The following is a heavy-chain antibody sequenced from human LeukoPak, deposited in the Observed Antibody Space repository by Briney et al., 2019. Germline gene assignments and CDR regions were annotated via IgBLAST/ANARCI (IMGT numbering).Heavy chain of an antibody. CDR3: ARGRAIPAAMDC. V-gene: IGHV4-38-2*01. CDR2: IYHSGST. J-gene: IGHJ4*02. D-gene: IGHD2-2*01. CDR1: GSSISSGYY. Sequence: PETLSLTCAVSGSSISSGYYWGWIRQAPGKGLEWIGSIYHSGSTYYNPSLKSRVTISVDTSKNQFSLNLSSVTAADTAVYYCARGRAIPAAMDCWGQGTLVTGSS.